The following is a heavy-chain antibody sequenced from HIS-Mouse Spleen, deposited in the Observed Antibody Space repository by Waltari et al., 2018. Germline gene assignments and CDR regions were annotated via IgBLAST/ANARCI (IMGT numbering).Heavy chain of an antibody. CDR1: GGSISSSSYY. CDR3: ARDLGGYPFAP. V-gene: IGHV4-39*07. D-gene: IGHD5-12*01. J-gene: IGHJ5*02. CDR2: IYYSGST. Sequence: QLQLQESGPGLVKPSEPLSLTCTVSGGSISSSSYYWGWIRQPPGKGLEWIGSIYYSGSTYYNPSLKSRVTISVDTSKNQFSLKLSSVTAADTAVYYCARDLGGYPFAPWGQGTLVTVSS.